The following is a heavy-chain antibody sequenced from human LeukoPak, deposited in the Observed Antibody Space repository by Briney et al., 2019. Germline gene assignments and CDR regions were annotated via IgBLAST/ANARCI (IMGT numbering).Heavy chain of an antibody. CDR2: IYNSAST. Sequence: SETLSLTCTVSGGSISSGTYYWAWIRQSPGKGLEGIGSIYNSASTYYNPSFKSRVILSVDTSRNQLSLNLRYVTAADTGVYFCATNKTMVTTAGLFDPWGQGTRVIVSS. J-gene: IGHJ5*02. D-gene: IGHD4-17*01. V-gene: IGHV4-39*01. CDR3: ATNKTMVTTAGLFDP. CDR1: GGSISSGTYY.